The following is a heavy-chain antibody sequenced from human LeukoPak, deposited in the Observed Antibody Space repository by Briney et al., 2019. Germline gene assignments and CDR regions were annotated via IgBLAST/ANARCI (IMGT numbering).Heavy chain of an antibody. CDR2: IYYSGST. Sequence: SETLSLTCTVSGGSISSYYWSWIRQPPGKGLEWIGYIYYSGSTNYNPSLKSRVTISVDTSKNQFSLKLSSVTAADTAVYYCARETGGYCSSTSCYQIDYWGQGTLVTVSS. V-gene: IGHV4-59*01. J-gene: IGHJ4*02. CDR1: GGSISSYY. CDR3: ARETGGYCSSTSCYQIDY. D-gene: IGHD2-2*01.